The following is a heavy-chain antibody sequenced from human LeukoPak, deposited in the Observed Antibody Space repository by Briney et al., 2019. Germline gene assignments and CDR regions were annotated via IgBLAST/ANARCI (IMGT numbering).Heavy chain of an antibody. CDR3: TRDRRRDLLHAFDI. CDR2: IDYIGST. CDR1: GGTISRYY. V-gene: IGHV4-59*01. J-gene: IGHJ3*02. Sequence: PSETLSLTCTVSGGTISRYYWSWIRQPPGKGLEWIAYIDYIGSTNYNPSLKSRLTISLDASKSQFSLKLSSVTAADTAVYYCTRDRRRDLLHAFDIWGQGTMVTVSS. D-gene: IGHD1-26*01.